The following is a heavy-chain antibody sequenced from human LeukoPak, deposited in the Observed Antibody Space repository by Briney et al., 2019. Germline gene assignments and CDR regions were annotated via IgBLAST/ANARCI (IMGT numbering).Heavy chain of an antibody. CDR3: ARGGVGLAVAGLFDY. J-gene: IGHJ4*02. CDR2: INPNSGGT. V-gene: IGHV1-2*06. Sequence: ASVKVSCKASGYTFTGYYMHWVRQAPGQGLEWMGRINPNSGGTNYAQKFQGRVTMTRDTSIGTAYMELSRLRSDDTAVYYCARGGVGLAVAGLFDYWGQGTLVTVSS. D-gene: IGHD6-19*01. CDR1: GYTFTGYY.